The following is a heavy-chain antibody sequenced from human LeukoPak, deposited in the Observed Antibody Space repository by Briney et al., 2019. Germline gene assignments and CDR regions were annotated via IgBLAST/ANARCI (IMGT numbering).Heavy chain of an antibody. CDR3: AGPDSSEIDY. CDR1: GGSFSGYY. CDR2: INHSGST. Sequence: SETLSLTCAVYGGSFSGYYWSWIRQPPVKGLEWIGEINHSGSTNYNPPLKSRVTISVDTSKNQFSLTLTSVTAADAAVYYCAGPDSSEIDYWGQGTLVTVSS. V-gene: IGHV4-34*01. J-gene: IGHJ4*02.